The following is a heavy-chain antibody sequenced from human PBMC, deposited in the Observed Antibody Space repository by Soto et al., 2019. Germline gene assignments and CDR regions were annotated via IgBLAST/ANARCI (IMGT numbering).Heavy chain of an antibody. CDR1: GYTFTSYY. CDR3: GVTTVTTMNFDY. CDR2: INPSGGVT. V-gene: IGHV1-46*01. J-gene: IGHJ4*02. Sequence: ASVKVSCKASGYTFTSYYMHWMRQAPGQGLEWMGIINPSGGVTSYAQKFQGRLTMTRDTSTSTVYMELSSLRSEDTAVYYCGVTTVTTMNFDYWGQGTPVTVSS. D-gene: IGHD4-17*01.